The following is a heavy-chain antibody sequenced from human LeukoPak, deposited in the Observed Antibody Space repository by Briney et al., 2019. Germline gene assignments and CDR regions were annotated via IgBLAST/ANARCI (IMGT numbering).Heavy chain of an antibody. CDR1: GFTFSSYS. V-gene: IGHV3-21*01. CDR3: ARDGTTSGSLTVRSFDY. Sequence: GGSLRLSCAASGFTFSSYSMNWVRQAPGKGLEWVSSISSSSSYIYYADSVKGRFTISRDNAKNSLYLQMNSLRAEDTAVYYCARDGTTSGSLTVRSFDYWGQGTLVTVSS. D-gene: IGHD1-26*01. J-gene: IGHJ4*02. CDR2: ISSSSSYI.